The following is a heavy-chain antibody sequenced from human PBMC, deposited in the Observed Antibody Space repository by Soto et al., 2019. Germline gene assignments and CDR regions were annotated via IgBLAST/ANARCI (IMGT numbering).Heavy chain of an antibody. CDR3: ARTYSSWYHEPHYYMDV. CDR1: GGSFSGYY. J-gene: IGHJ6*03. Sequence: SETLSLTCAVYGGSFSGYYWSWIRQPPGKGLEWIGEINHSGSTNYNPSLKSRVTISVDTSKNQFSLKLSSVTAADTAVYYCARTYSSWYHEPHYYMDVWGKGTTVTVSS. CDR2: INHSGST. V-gene: IGHV4-34*01. D-gene: IGHD6-13*01.